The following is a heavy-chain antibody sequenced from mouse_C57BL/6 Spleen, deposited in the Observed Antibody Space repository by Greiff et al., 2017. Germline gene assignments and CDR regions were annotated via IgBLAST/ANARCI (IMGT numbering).Heavy chain of an antibody. Sequence: VQLQQPGAELVQPGASVKLSCKASGYTFTSYWMQWVHQRPGQGLEWIGEIDPSASYTNYNQKFKGKATLTVDTSSSTAYMQLSSLTSEDSAVYYCARQGDYYYGSSCDYWGQGTTRTVSS. V-gene: IGHV1-50*01. J-gene: IGHJ2*01. CDR1: GYTFTSYW. CDR3: ARQGDYYYGSSCDY. CDR2: IDPSASYT. D-gene: IGHD1-1*01.